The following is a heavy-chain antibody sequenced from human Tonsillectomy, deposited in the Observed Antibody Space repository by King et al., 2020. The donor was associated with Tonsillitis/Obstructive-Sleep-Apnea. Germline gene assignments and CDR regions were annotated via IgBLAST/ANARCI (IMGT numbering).Heavy chain of an antibody. J-gene: IGHJ4*02. CDR3: VRHSGDGPTHDC. CDR2: IYERGST. D-gene: IGHD5-24*01. V-gene: IGHV4-39*01. CDR1: GGSISTVDFY. Sequence: QLQESGPGLVKPSETLSLTCSVSGGSISTVDFYWGWIRQPPGKGLGWIGSIYERGSTDYHPSLKSRVTLFVDTSNNQFSLKLRPVTAADTAVYYCVRHSGDGPTHDCWGQGTLVTVSS.